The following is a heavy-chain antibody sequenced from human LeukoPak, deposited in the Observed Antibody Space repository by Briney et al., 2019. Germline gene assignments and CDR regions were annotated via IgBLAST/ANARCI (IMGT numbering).Heavy chain of an antibody. CDR1: GFTVSSKY. CDR3: AKDDAWGRFYH. J-gene: IGHJ1*01. CDR2: IYSGGST. V-gene: IGHV3-53*01. Sequence: GGSLRLSCAASGFTVSSKYMSWVCQAPGKGLEWVSVIYSGGSTYYADSVKGRFTISRDNSKNTLYLQMNSLRAEDTAVYYCAKDDAWGRFYHWGQGTLVTVSS. D-gene: IGHD3-16*01.